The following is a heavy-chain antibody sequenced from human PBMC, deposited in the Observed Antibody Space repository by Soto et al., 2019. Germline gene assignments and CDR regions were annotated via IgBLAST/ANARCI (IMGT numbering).Heavy chain of an antibody. CDR1: GFTFSSYA. Sequence: KPGGSLRLSCAASGFTFSSYAMSWVRQAPGKGLEWVSSISSSSSYIYYADSVKGRFTISRDNAKNTLYLQMNSLRAEDTAVYYCARDLRPARLESYGMDVWGQGTTVTVSS. J-gene: IGHJ6*02. D-gene: IGHD6-6*01. CDR2: ISSSSSYI. CDR3: ARDLRPARLESYGMDV. V-gene: IGHV3-21*01.